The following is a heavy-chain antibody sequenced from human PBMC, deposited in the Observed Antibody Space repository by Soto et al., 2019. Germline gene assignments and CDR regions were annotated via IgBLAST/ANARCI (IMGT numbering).Heavy chain of an antibody. CDR2: IIPIFGTA. Sequence: QVQLVQSGAEVKKPGSSVKVSCKASGGTFSSYAISWVRQAPGQGLEWMGGIIPIFGTANYAQKFQGRVTVNAEESKSTAYVELSSRRSEDTAVYYCARGPYSSSWYRWGQGTLVTVSS. D-gene: IGHD6-13*01. V-gene: IGHV1-69*12. CDR1: GGTFSSYA. J-gene: IGHJ4*02. CDR3: ARGPYSSSWYR.